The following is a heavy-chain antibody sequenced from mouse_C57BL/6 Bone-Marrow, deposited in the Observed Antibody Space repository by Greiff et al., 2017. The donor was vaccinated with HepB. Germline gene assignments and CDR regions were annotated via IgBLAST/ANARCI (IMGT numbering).Heavy chain of an antibody. V-gene: IGHV14-2*01. J-gene: IGHJ2*01. D-gene: IGHD1-1*01. Sequence: EVQLQESGAELVKPGASVKLSCTASGFNIKDYYMHWVKQRTEQGLEWIGRIDPEDGETKYAPKFQGKATITADTSSNTAYLQLSSLTSEDTAVYYCARREITTVVATDYFDYWGQGTTLTVSS. CDR1: GFNIKDYY. CDR3: ARREITTVVATDYFDY. CDR2: IDPEDGET.